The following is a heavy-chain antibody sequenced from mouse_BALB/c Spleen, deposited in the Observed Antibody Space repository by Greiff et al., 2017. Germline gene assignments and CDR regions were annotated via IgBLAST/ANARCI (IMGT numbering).Heavy chain of an antibody. Sequence: VQLQQSGPELVKPGASVKISCKASGYTFTDYNMHWVKQSHGKSLEWIGYIYPYNGGTGYNQKFKSKATLTVDNSSSTAYMELRSLTSEDSAVYYCARWDYYGYEDAMDYWGQGTSVTVSS. CDR2: IYPYNGGT. CDR1: GYTFTDYN. V-gene: IGHV1S29*02. J-gene: IGHJ4*01. D-gene: IGHD1-2*01. CDR3: ARWDYYGYEDAMDY.